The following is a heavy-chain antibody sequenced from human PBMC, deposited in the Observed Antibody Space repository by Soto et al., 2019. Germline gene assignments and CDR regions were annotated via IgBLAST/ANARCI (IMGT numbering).Heavy chain of an antibody. J-gene: IGHJ6*02. CDR1: GYTFTSYG. V-gene: IGHV1-18*04. CDR3: ARGGYCSGGSGYYYYYGMDV. Sequence: QVQLVQSGAEVKKPGASVKVSCKASGYTFTSYGISWVRQAPGQGLEWMGWLSAYNGNTNYAQKLQGRVTMTTDTSMSPADMELRSLRSDDTAVYYCARGGYCSGGSGYYYYYGMDVWGQGTTVTVSS. D-gene: IGHD2-15*01. CDR2: LSAYNGNT.